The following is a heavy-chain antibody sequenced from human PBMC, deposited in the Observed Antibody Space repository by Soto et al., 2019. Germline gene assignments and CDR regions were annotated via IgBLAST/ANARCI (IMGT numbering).Heavy chain of an antibody. J-gene: IGHJ4*02. D-gene: IGHD6-19*01. CDR2: IKQDGSEK. Sequence: GGSLRLSCAASGFTFSSYWMSWVRQAPGKGLEWVANIKQDGSEKYYVDSVKGRFTISRDNAKNSLYLQMNSLRAEDTAVYYCAKEGSSGWYLFDYWGQRTLDTVSS. CDR1: GFTFSSYW. V-gene: IGHV3-7*03. CDR3: AKEGSSGWYLFDY.